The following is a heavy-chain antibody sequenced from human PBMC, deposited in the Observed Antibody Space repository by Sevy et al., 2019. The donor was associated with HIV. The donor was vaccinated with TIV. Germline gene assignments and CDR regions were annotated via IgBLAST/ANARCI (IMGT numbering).Heavy chain of an antibody. CDR1: GFTLSSFW. D-gene: IGHD3-22*01. J-gene: IGHJ3*02. Sequence: GGSLRLSCAASGFTLSSFWMTWVRQAPGKGLEWVANIKEDGSDKNYLDSVKGRFTISRDNAKNSLYLQMNSLRAEDTAVYYCARDKNRYDISVYYDAFDIWGQRTMVTVSS. CDR2: IKEDGSDK. V-gene: IGHV3-7*03. CDR3: ARDKNRYDISVYYDAFDI.